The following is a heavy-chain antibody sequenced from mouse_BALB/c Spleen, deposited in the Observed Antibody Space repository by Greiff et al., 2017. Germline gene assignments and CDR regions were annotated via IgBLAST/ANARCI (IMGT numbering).Heavy chain of an antibody. CDR1: GFNIKDYY. CDR3: NAALYMCTEAY. D-gene: IGHD2-1*01. J-gene: IGHJ3*01. V-gene: IGHV14-4*02. Sequence: VQLKQSGAELVRSGASVKLSCTASGFNIKDYYMHWVKQRPEQGLEWIGWIDTENGDTEYAPKFQGKATMTADTSSNTAYLQLSSLTSEDTAVYSCNAALYMCTEAYWGQGTLVTVSA. CDR2: IDTENGDT.